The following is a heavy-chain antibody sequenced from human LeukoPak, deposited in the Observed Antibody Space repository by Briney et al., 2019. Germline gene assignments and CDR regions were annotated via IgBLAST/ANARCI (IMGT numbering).Heavy chain of an antibody. CDR1: GYTFTGYY. J-gene: IGHJ4*02. V-gene: IGHV1-2*02. CDR2: INPNSGGT. CDR3: AMWKRDGYNWYYFDY. Sequence: GASVKVSCKASGYTFTGYYMHWVRQAPGQGLEWMGWINPNSGGTNYAQKFQGRVTMTRDTSISTAYMELSRLRSDDTAVYYCAMWKRDGYNWYYFDYWGQGTLVTVSS. D-gene: IGHD5-24*01.